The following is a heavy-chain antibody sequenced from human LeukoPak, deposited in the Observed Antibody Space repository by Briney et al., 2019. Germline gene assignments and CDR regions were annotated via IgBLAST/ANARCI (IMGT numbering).Heavy chain of an antibody. CDR3: ARFSTTSTDYFDY. CDR2: IYYSGST. Sequence: PSETLSLTCTVSGGSISSYYWSWIRQHPGKGLEWIGYIYYSGSTYYNPSLKSRVTISVDTSKNQFSLKLSSVTAADTAVYYCARFSTTSTDYFDYWGQGTLVTVSS. CDR1: GGSISSYY. J-gene: IGHJ4*02. V-gene: IGHV4-59*06. D-gene: IGHD2-2*01.